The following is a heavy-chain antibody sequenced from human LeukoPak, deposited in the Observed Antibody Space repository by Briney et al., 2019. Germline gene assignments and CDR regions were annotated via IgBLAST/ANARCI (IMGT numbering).Heavy chain of an antibody. J-gene: IGHJ4*02. CDR2: IYYSGST. V-gene: IGHV4-59*12. Sequence: SETLSLTCTVSGGSISSYYWSWIRQPPGKGLEWIGYIYYSGSTNYNPSLKSRVTISLDTSKNQFSLKLSSLTAADTAVYYCAGRDGYKLDYWGQGTLVTVSS. CDR3: AGRDGYKLDY. D-gene: IGHD5-24*01. CDR1: GGSISSYY.